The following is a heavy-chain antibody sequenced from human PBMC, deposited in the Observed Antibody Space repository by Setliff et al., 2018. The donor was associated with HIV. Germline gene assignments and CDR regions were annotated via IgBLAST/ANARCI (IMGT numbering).Heavy chain of an antibody. D-gene: IGHD4-17*01. V-gene: IGHV4-34*01. CDR3: ARHLSYGDYDPNWFDP. CDR2: INYSGDS. CDR1: GGSFPAYY. Sequence: SETLSLTCAVYGGSFPAYYWSWVRQPPGKGLEWIGEINYSGDSTYNPSLKSRVNMFIDTSKKQFSLKMSSVTAAATGIYYCARHLSYGDYDPNWFDPWGRGTLVTVSS. J-gene: IGHJ5*02.